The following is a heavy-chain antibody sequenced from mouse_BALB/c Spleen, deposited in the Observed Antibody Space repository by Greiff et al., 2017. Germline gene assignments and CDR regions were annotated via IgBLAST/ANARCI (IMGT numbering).Heavy chain of an antibody. Sequence: EVQLQQSGTVLARPGASVKMSCKASGYTFTSYWMHWVKQRPGQGLEWIGAIYPGNSDTSYNQKFKGKAKLTAVTSTSTAYMELSSLTNEDSAVYYCTMGNYYDYDLAYWGQGTLVTVSA. V-gene: IGHV1-5*01. CDR2: IYPGNSDT. D-gene: IGHD2-4*01. CDR1: GYTFTSYW. CDR3: TMGNYYDYDLAY. J-gene: IGHJ3*01.